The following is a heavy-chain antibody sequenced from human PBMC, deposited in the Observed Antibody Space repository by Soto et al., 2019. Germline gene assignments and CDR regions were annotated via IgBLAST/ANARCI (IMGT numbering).Heavy chain of an antibody. J-gene: IGHJ4*02. CDR2: IKQDGSEK. Sequence: EVQLVESGGGLVQPGGSRRLSCAASGFTFSSYWMSWVRQAPGKGLEWVANIKQDGSEKYYVDSVTGRFTISRDNAKNSLYLQMDSLRAGDTAVYYCARLQMLGVTTGGHFDYWGQGTLVSVSS. D-gene: IGHD1-26*01. CDR3: ARLQMLGVTTGGHFDY. V-gene: IGHV3-7*01. CDR1: GFTFSSYW.